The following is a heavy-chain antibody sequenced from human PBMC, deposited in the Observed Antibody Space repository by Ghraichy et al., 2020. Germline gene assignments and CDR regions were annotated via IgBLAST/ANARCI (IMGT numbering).Heavy chain of an antibody. V-gene: IGHV4-39*01. CDR3: ARGVYAADY. D-gene: IGHD5/OR15-5a*01. J-gene: IGHJ4*02. CDR1: GGSISSSSYY. Sequence: SETLSLTCTVSGGSISSSSYYWGWIRQPPGKGLEWIGSINYSESTYYNPSLKSRVTISVDTSKHQFSLKLSSVTAADTAVYYCARGVYAADYWGQGTLVTVSS. CDR2: INYSEST.